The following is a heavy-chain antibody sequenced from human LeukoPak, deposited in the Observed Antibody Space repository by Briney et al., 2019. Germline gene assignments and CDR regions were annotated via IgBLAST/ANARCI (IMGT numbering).Heavy chain of an antibody. J-gene: IGHJ4*02. V-gene: IGHV4-59*01. CDR2: IYYTGST. Sequence: PSETLSLTCTVSGGSISSYYWSWVRQPPGTGLEWIGYIYYTGSTNYNPSLKSRVTISGDTSKNQFSLKLSSVTAADTAVYYCAKSSGYYYPIDYWGQGTLVTVSS. CDR3: AKSSGYYYPIDY. D-gene: IGHD3-22*01. CDR1: GGSISSYY.